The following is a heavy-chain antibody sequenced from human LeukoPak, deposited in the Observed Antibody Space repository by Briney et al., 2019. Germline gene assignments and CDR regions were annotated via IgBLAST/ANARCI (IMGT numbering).Heavy chain of an antibody. CDR3: ARSGCTSTSCYLGDY. V-gene: IGHV4-59*08. D-gene: IGHD2-2*01. CDR1: GGSISTNY. Sequence: SETLSLTCTVSGGSISTNYWSWIRQPPGKGLEWIGYIYYSGTTNYTYNPSLKSRVTISVDTSKSQFSPNLSSVTAADTAVYFCARSGCTSTSCYLGDYWGQGTLVTVSS. J-gene: IGHJ4*02. CDR2: IYYSGTT.